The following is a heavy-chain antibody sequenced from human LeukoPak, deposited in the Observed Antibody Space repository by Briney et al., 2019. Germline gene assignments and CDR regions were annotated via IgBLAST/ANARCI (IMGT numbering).Heavy chain of an antibody. CDR3: ARDTTPMIVVVNLDY. Sequence: GASVKVSCKASGYTFTSYGISWVRQAPGQGLEWMGWISAYNGNTNYAQKLQGRVTMTTDTSTSTAYMELRSLRSDDTAVYYCARDTTPMIVVVNLDYWGQGTLVTVSS. D-gene: IGHD3-22*01. J-gene: IGHJ4*02. CDR1: GYTFTSYG. CDR2: ISAYNGNT. V-gene: IGHV1-18*01.